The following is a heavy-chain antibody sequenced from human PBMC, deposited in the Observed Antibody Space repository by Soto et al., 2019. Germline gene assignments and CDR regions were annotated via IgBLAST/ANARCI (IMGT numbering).Heavy chain of an antibody. D-gene: IGHD4-17*01. Sequence: EVQLVESGGGLVQPGGSLKLSCAVSGFTFSGSAMHWVRQASGKGLEWVGRIRSKSNSYATAYAASVKGRFTISRDDSKNTAYLQMNSLKTEDTAVYYCTRVYGDSVRDYWGQGTLVTVSS. J-gene: IGHJ4*02. V-gene: IGHV3-73*01. CDR3: TRVYGDSVRDY. CDR1: GFTFSGSA. CDR2: IRSKSNSYAT.